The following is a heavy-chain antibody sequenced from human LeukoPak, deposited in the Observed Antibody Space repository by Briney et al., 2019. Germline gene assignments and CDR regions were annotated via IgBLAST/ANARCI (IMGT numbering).Heavy chain of an antibody. V-gene: IGHV3-48*02. J-gene: IGHJ4*02. CDR3: ARIKGASGSGSYLLDY. Sequence: PGGSLRLSCEASGFTFSAYAMTWVRQAPGRGLEWVSYISSGSSTMYYVDSVQGRFTISRDNSKNSLYLQMSSLRDEDTAVYYCARIKGASGSGSYLLDYWGQGTLVTVSS. D-gene: IGHD3-10*01. CDR2: ISSGSSTM. CDR1: GFTFSAYA.